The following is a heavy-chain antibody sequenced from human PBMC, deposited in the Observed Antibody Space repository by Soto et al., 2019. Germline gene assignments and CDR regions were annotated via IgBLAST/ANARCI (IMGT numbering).Heavy chain of an antibody. J-gene: IGHJ6*02. D-gene: IGHD7-27*01. CDR1: GYTFTSYD. CDR3: ASLPWANYYYYGMDV. Sequence: QVQLVQSGAEVKKPGASVKVSCKASGYTFTSYDINWVRQATGQGLEWMGWMKPKSGKTGYAQKCQGRVTLHRNTSISTAYMELSRLRSEDTAVYYCASLPWANYYYYGMDVWGQGTTVTVSS. CDR2: MKPKSGKT. V-gene: IGHV1-8*01.